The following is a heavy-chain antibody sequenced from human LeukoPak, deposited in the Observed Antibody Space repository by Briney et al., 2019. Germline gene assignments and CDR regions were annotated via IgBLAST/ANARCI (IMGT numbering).Heavy chain of an antibody. Sequence: SQTLSLTCTVSGGSISSGGYYWSWIRQHPGKGLEWIGYIYYSGSTYYNPSLKSRVTISVDTSKNQFSLKLSSVTAADTAVYYCARLAKCSSTCRGKYCYFDLWGRGTLVTVSS. V-gene: IGHV4-31*03. CDR1: GGSISSGGYY. D-gene: IGHD2-2*01. CDR3: ARLAKCSSTCRGKYCYFDL. CDR2: IYYSGST. J-gene: IGHJ2*01.